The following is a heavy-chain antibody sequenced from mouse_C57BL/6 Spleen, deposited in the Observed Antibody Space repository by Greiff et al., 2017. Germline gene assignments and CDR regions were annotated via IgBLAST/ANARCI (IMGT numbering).Heavy chain of an antibody. Sequence: VKLVESGAELARPGASVKLSCKASGYTFTSYGISWVKQRTGQGLEWIGEIYPRSGNTYYNEKFKGKATLTADKSSSTAYMELRSLTSEDSAVYFCARWDSNLYAMDYWGQGTSVTVSS. CDR1: GYTFTSYG. J-gene: IGHJ4*01. D-gene: IGHD2-5*01. V-gene: IGHV1-81*01. CDR2: IYPRSGNT. CDR3: ARWDSNLYAMDY.